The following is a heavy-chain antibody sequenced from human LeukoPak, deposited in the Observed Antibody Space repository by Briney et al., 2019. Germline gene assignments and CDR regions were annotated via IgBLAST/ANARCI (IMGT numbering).Heavy chain of an antibody. CDR2: ISAYNGNT. Sequence: ASVTVSCKASGYTITSYGISWVRQAAGQGLEWMGWISAYNGNTNYAQKLQGRVTMTTDTSTSTAYMELRSLRSDDPAVYYCARDLHGSRSGWSRGDAFYTWGQGTMVTVSS. D-gene: IGHD6-19*01. V-gene: IGHV1-18*01. CDR3: ARDLHGSRSGWSRGDAFYT. CDR1: GYTITSYG. J-gene: IGHJ3*02.